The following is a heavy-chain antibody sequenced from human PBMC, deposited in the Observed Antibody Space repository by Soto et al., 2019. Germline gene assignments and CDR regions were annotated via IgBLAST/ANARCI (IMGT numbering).Heavy chain of an antibody. CDR3: ARNTGSYYGLGWFDP. Sequence: PSETLSLTCTVSGGSISSGGYYWSWIRQHPGKGLEWIGYIYYSGSTYYNPSLKSRVTISVDTSKNQFSLKLTSVTAADTAVYYCARNTGSYYGLGWFDPWGQGTLVTVSS. D-gene: IGHD1-26*01. V-gene: IGHV4-31*03. CDR1: GGSISSGGYY. J-gene: IGHJ5*02. CDR2: IYYSGST.